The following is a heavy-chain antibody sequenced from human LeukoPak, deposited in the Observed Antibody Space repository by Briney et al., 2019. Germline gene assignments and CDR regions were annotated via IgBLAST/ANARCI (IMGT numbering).Heavy chain of an antibody. CDR3: ARSRSGYYRYLGD. CDR1: GGSISSGVYS. CDR2: IYHSEST. D-gene: IGHD3-22*01. J-gene: IGHJ4*02. V-gene: IGHV4-30-2*01. Sequence: PSQTLSLTCTVSGGSISSGVYSWSWIRQPPGKGLEWIRYIYHSESTYYNPSLKSRVTISVNRSKNQFSLKLTSVTAADTAVYYCARSRSGYYRYLGDWGQGTLVTVSS.